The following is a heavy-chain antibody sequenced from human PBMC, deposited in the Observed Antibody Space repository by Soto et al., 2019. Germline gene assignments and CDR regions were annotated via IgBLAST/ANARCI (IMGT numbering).Heavy chain of an antibody. D-gene: IGHD3-10*01. CDR2: INPATGDT. CDR1: GYAFTTSA. V-gene: IGHV1-3*01. J-gene: IGHJ5*02. CDR3: ARAAGRSKLLPYYFAP. Sequence: QVHLVQSGAEVQKPGASVRISCQASGYAFTTSAIHWVRQAPGQRLEWMGWINPATGDTKYSQNVRGRVTFALDTSGTTAYMDLGSLASHDTAVYYCARAAGRSKLLPYYFAPWGQGTPVTVSS.